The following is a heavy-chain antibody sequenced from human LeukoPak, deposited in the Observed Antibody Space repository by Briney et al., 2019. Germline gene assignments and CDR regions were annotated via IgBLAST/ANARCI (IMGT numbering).Heavy chain of an antibody. CDR3: ARSGGYSSPQNY. CDR2: IYSSGST. D-gene: IGHD6-19*01. Sequence: SETLSLTCTVSGGSISSYYWSWIRQPPGKGREWIGYIYSSGSTNYNSSLKSRVTISLDTSKNQFSLKLSSVTAADTAVYYCARSGGYSSPQNYWGQGTLVTVSS. V-gene: IGHV4-59*01. CDR1: GGSISSYY. J-gene: IGHJ4*02.